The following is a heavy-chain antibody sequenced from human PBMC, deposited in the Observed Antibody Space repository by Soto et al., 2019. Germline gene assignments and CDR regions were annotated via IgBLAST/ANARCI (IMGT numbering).Heavy chain of an antibody. V-gene: IGHV4-4*07. CDR2: IYNSGTI. J-gene: IGHJ4*02. Sequence: QVHLQESGPGLVKPSETLSLTCSVFGGSISSYYWSWIRQPAGKGLEWIGRIYNSGTINYNPSLECRVTMSVDPSKNQISLKLSSATAADTAIYYGARGHYCGDECYCAHWGQGTLVTVSS. CDR3: ARGHYCGDECYCAH. D-gene: IGHD2-21*01. CDR1: GGSISSYY.